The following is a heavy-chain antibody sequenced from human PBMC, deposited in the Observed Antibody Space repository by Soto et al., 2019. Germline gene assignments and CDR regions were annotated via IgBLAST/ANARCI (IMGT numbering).Heavy chain of an antibody. CDR3: ARDDDYEANGLDY. V-gene: IGHV3-33*01. CDR2: IVNDGSSR. J-gene: IGHJ4*02. D-gene: IGHD4-17*01. CDR1: GFTFSRYG. Sequence: QVHLVESGGGVVQPGKSLRLSCVASGFTFSRYGMHWVRQAPGEGLEWMAVIVNDGSSRYYADSVKGRFTISRDNSKNTLYLEMNSLGVEDTAMYYCARDDDYEANGLDYWGQGTLVTVSS.